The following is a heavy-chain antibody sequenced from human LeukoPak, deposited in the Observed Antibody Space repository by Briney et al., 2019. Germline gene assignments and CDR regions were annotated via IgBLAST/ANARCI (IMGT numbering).Heavy chain of an antibody. J-gene: IGHJ4*03. CDR2: LSGSGITT. D-gene: IGHD6-19*01. Sequence: GGSLRLSCAASGFTFSNSAMSWVRQAPGKGLEWVSTLSGSGITTYYADSVKGRFTISRDNSKNTLYLQMNSLRAEDTAVYYCAKGIYSSGWSYFDYWGHGTQVTVSS. CDR1: GFTFSNSA. V-gene: IGHV3-23*01. CDR3: AKGIYSSGWSYFDY.